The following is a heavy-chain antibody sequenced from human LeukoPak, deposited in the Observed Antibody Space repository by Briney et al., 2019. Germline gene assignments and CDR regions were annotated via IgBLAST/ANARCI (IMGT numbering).Heavy chain of an antibody. CDR3: ARGSTMVRGVMYYYYYGMDV. J-gene: IGHJ6*02. CDR1: GFTFSSYE. D-gene: IGHD3-10*01. V-gene: IGHV3-48*03. Sequence: QPGGSLRLSCAASGFTFSSYEMNWVRQAPGKGLEWVSYISSSGSTIYYADFVKGRFTISRDNAKNSLYLQMNSLRAEDTAVYYCARGSTMVRGVMYYYYYGMDVWGQGTTVTVSS. CDR2: ISSSGSTI.